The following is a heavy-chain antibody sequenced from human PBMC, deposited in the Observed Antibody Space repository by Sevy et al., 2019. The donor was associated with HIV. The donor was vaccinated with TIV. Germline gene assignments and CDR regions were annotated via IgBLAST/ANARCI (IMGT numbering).Heavy chain of an antibody. J-gene: IGHJ4*02. CDR2: ISYDGSKK. D-gene: IGHD5-18*01. V-gene: IGHV3-30-3*01. CDR3: AGGPGLHGYTYDWEVDY. Sequence: GGSLRLSCAASGFTFSSYAMHWVRQAPGKGLQWVAVISYDGSKKFYADSVKGRFTISRDNSKNTLYLQMNGLRPEDTAVYYCAGGPGLHGYTYDWEVDYWGQGTLVTVSS. CDR1: GFTFSSYA.